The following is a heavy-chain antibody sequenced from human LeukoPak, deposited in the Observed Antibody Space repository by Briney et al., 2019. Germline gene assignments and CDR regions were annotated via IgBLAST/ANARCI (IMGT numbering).Heavy chain of an antibody. Sequence: ASVKVSCKASGYTFTSYDINWVRQATGQRLEWMGWMNPNSDNTGYAQKFQGRVAMTRNTSISTAYMELSSLRSEDTAVYYCARGGYYGSGSYYVYWGQGTLVTVSS. J-gene: IGHJ4*02. CDR2: MNPNSDNT. CDR3: ARGGYYGSGSYYVY. CDR1: GYTFTSYD. D-gene: IGHD3-10*01. V-gene: IGHV1-8*01.